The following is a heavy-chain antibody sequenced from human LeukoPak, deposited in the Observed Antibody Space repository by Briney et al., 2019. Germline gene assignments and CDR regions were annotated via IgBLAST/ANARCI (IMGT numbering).Heavy chain of an antibody. V-gene: IGHV1-2*02. J-gene: IGHJ3*02. Sequence: GASVKVSCKASGYTFTGYYMHWVRQAPGQGLEWMGWINPNSGGTNYAQKFQGRVTMTRDTSISTAYMELSRLRSDDTAVYYCARGLSSGYYYGSVDAFDIWGQGTMVTVSS. D-gene: IGHD3-22*01. CDR1: GYTFTGYY. CDR3: ARGLSSGYYYGSVDAFDI. CDR2: INPNSGGT.